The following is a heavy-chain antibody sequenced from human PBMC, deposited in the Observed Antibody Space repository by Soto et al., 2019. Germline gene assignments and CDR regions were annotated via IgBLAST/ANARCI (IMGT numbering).Heavy chain of an antibody. CDR2: IHYNGNT. CDR1: GDSISAYS. J-gene: IGHJ4*02. V-gene: IGHV4-59*01. Sequence: PSETLSLTCTVSGDSISAYSWSWVRQPPGKGLEWIGNIHYNGNTKYNPSLKSRVTMSLDTSKNQFSLRLISVTAADTAKYFCAREANLGRWLQPLDIWSQGTLVIAPS. D-gene: IGHD5-12*01. CDR3: AREANLGRWLQPLDI.